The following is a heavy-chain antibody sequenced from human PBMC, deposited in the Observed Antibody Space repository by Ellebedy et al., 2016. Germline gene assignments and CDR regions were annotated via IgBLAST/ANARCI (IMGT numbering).Heavy chain of an antibody. CDR3: ARDHLSNYDFWSGYSFDY. D-gene: IGHD3-3*01. J-gene: IGHJ4*02. Sequence: SVKVSXKASGYTFTSYGISWVRQAPGQGLEWMGGIIPIFGTANYAQKFQGRVTITADESTSTAYMELSSLRSEDTAVYYCARDHLSNYDFWSGYSFDYWGQGTLVTVSS. CDR1: GYTFTSYG. V-gene: IGHV1-69*13. CDR2: IIPIFGTA.